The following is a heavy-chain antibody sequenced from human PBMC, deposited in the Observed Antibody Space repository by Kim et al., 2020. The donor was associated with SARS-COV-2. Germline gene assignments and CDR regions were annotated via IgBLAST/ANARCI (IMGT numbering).Heavy chain of an antibody. CDR3: AREGRRVCSGGSCYWDWFDP. Sequence: GGSLRLSCAASGFTFSSYWMSWVRQAPGKGLEWVANIKQDGSEKYYVDSVKGRFTISRDNAKNSLYLQMNSLRAEDTAVYYCAREGRRVCSGGSCYWDWFDPWGQGTLVTVSS. J-gene: IGHJ5*02. CDR1: GFTFSSYW. D-gene: IGHD2-15*01. V-gene: IGHV3-7*01. CDR2: IKQDGSEK.